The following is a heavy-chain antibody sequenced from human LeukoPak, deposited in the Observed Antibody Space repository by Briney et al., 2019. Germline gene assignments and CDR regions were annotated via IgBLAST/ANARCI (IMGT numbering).Heavy chain of an antibody. V-gene: IGHV4-59*12. CDR3: ARSVEGYCSGGSCYSYYYYMDV. J-gene: IGHJ6*03. Sequence: SETLSLTCTVSGGSISSYYWSWIRQPPGKGLEWIGYIYYSGGTNYNPSLKSRVTISVDTSKNQFSLKLSSVTAADTAVYYCARSVEGYCSGGSCYSYYYYMDVWGKGTTVTVSS. D-gene: IGHD2-15*01. CDR2: IYYSGGT. CDR1: GGSISSYY.